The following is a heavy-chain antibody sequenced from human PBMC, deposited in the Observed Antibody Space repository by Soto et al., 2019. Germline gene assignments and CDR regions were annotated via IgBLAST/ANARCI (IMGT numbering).Heavy chain of an antibody. D-gene: IGHD6-19*01. CDR2: INHSGST. J-gene: IGHJ4*02. CDR3: ARISSGWDVY. V-gene: IGHV4-34*01. CDR1: GGSFSSYY. Sequence: PSETLSLTCAVYGGSFSSYYWSWIRQPPGKGLEWIGEINHSGSTNYNPSLKSRVTISVDTSKNQFSLKLSSVTAADTAVYYCARISSGWDVYWGQGTLVTVPS.